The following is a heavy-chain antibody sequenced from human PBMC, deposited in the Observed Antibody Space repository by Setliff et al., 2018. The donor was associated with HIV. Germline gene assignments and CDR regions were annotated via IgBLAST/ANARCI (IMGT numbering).Heavy chain of an antibody. D-gene: IGHD6-13*01. CDR1: GGSISSSSYY. Sequence: SETLSLTCTVSGGSISSSSYYWGWIRQPPGKGLEWIGSVYYGGSTYYNPSLKSRVTISVDTSKNQFSLKLSSVTAADTAVYYCARDRGGAAAGGYYYMDVWGKGTTVTVSS. V-gene: IGHV4-39*07. CDR2: VYYGGST. J-gene: IGHJ6*03. CDR3: ARDRGGAAAGGYYYMDV.